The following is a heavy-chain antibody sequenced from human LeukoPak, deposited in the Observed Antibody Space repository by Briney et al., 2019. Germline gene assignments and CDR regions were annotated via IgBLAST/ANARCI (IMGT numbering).Heavy chain of an antibody. CDR2: ISWNSGSI. CDR3: AKDRREYGDYANFDY. D-gene: IGHD4-17*01. Sequence: GGSLRLSCAASGFTFDDYAMHWVRQAPGKGLEWVSGISWNSGSIGYADSVKGRFTISRDNAKNSLYLQMNSLRAEDMALYYCAKDRREYGDYANFDYWGQGTLVTVSS. V-gene: IGHV3-9*03. CDR1: GFTFDDYA. J-gene: IGHJ4*02.